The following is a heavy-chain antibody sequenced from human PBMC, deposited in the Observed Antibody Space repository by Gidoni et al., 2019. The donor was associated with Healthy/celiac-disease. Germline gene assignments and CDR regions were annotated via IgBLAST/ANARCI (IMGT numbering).Heavy chain of an antibody. CDR3: ARGGYYDSSGYYFD. D-gene: IGHD3-22*01. V-gene: IGHV4-34*01. CDR2: INHSGST. J-gene: IGHJ4*02. CDR1: GGSFSGYY. Sequence: QVQLQQWGAGLLKPSETLSLTCAVYGGSFSGYYWSWIRQPPGKGLEWIVEINHSGSTNYNPSLKSRVTISVDTSKNQFSLKLSSVTAADTAVYYCARGGYYDSSGYYFDWGQGTLVTVSS.